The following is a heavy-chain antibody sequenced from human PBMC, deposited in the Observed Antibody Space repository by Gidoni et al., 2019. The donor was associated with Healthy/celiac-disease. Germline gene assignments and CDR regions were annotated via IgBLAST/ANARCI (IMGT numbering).Heavy chain of an antibody. V-gene: IGHV3-7*01. D-gene: IGHD5-18*01. CDR1: GFTFSSYW. J-gene: IGHJ4*02. CDR2: IKQDGSEK. CDR3: AREAYSYGSIVFDY. Sequence: EVQLVESGGGLVQPGGSLRLSCAASGFTFSSYWMSWVRQAPGKGLEWVANIKQDGSEKYYVDSVKGRFTISRDNAKNSLYLQMNSLRAEDTAVYYCAREAYSYGSIVFDYWGQGTLVTVSS.